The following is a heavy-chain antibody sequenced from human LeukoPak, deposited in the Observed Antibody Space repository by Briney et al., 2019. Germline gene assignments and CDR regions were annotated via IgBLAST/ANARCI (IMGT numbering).Heavy chain of an antibody. D-gene: IGHD1-26*01. J-gene: IGHJ4*02. CDR3: ARRSPIVGATGTFDY. CDR2: IYYSGST. V-gene: IGHV4-59*08. CDR1: GGSISSYY. Sequence: SETLSPTCTVSGGSISSYYWSWIRQPPGKGLEWIGYIYYSGSTNYNPSLKSRVTISVDTSKNQFSLKLSSVTAADTAVYYCARRSPIVGATGTFDYWGQGTLVTVSS.